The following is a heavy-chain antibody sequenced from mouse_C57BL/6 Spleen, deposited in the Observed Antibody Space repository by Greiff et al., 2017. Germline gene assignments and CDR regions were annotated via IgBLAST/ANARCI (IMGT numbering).Heavy chain of an antibody. D-gene: IGHD2-2*01. J-gene: IGHJ2*01. CDR1: GYTFTDYE. CDR2: IDPETGGT. Sequence: QVQLQQSGAELVRPGASVTLSCKASGYTFTDYEMHWVKQTPVHGLEWIGAIDPETGGTAYNQKFKGKAILTADKSSSTAYMELRSLTSEDSAVYYCTRGGLRRGVHFDYWGQGTTRTVSS. CDR3: TRGGLRRGVHFDY. V-gene: IGHV1-15*01.